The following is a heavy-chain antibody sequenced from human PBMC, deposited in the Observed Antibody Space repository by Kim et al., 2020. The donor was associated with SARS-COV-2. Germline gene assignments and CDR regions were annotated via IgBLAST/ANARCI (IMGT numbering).Heavy chain of an antibody. CDR3: ARDVLWGGYSYGYSYYYYYMDV. V-gene: IGHV6-1*01. D-gene: IGHD5-18*01. J-gene: IGHJ6*03. Sequence: SQTLSLTCAISGDSVSSNSAAWNWIRQSPSRGLEWLGRTYYRSKWYNDYAVSVKSRITINPDTSKNQFSLQLNSVTPEDTAVYYCARDVLWGGYSYGYSYYYYYMDVWGKGTTVTVSS. CDR1: GDSVSSNSAA. CDR2: TYYRSKWYN.